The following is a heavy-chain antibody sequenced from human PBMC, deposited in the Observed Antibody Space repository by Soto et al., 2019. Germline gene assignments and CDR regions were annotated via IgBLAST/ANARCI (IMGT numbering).Heavy chain of an antibody. CDR2: IKQDGSEK. Sequence: GGSLRLSCAASGFTFSSYWMSWVREAPGKGLEWVANIKQDGSEKYYVDSVKGRFTISRDNAKNSLYLQMNSLRAEATAVYSCARDLYDILTAGLDYWGQGTLVTVSS. D-gene: IGHD3-9*01. J-gene: IGHJ4*02. CDR3: ARDLYDILTAGLDY. V-gene: IGHV3-7*01. CDR1: GFTFSSYW.